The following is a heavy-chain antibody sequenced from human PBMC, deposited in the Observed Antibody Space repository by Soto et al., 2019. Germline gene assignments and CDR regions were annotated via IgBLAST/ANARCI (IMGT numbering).Heavy chain of an antibody. J-gene: IGHJ6*02. V-gene: IGHV3-11*06. CDR3: ARGEDYYYYGMDV. CDR1: GFTFSDYY. CDR2: ISSSSSYT. Sequence: QVQLVESGGGLVKPGGSLRLSCAASGFTFSDYYMSWIRQAPGKGLEWVSYISSSSSYTNYADSVKGRFTISRDNAKNSLYLQMNSLRAEDTAAYYCARGEDYYYYGMDVWGQGTTVTVSS.